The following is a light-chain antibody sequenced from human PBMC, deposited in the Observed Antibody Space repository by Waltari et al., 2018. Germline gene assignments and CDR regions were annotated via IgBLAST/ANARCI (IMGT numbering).Light chain of an antibody. CDR2: SDN. CDR1: SSNIGDNF. CDR3: AAWDDNLNGPM. Sequence: QSVLTQPLLASGTPGQRVVLSCSGSSSNIGDNFVNWFQQLPGTPPKLIIFSDNQRPSGVPDRFSGSKSGTSASLAISGLQSEDEADYHCAAWDDNLNGPMFGGGTKLTVL. V-gene: IGLV1-44*01. J-gene: IGLJ3*02.